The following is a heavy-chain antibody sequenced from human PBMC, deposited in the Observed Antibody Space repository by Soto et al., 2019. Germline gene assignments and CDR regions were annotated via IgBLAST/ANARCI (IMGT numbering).Heavy chain of an antibody. V-gene: IGHV4-39*01. Sequence: PSETLSLTCTVSGGSISSSSYYWGWIRQAPGKGREWIGNVYYSGSTNYNPSLKSRVTISIDTSKNQFSLKLSSVTAADTAVYYCARRGTTGYCSGDTCYSGALDIWGQGTMVTVSS. J-gene: IGHJ3*02. D-gene: IGHD2-15*01. CDR2: VYYSGST. CDR3: ARRGTTGYCSGDTCYSGALDI. CDR1: GGSISSSSYY.